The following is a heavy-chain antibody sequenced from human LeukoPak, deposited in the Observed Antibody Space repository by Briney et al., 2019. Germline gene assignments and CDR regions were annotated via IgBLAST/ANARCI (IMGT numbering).Heavy chain of an antibody. CDR3: ARDCSSTSCEGDAFDI. J-gene: IGHJ3*02. CDR2: IYHSGST. Sequence: KTSETLSLTCTVSGYSISSGYYWGWIRQPPGKGLEWIGSIYHSGSTYYNPSLKSRVTISVDTSKNQFSLKLSSVTAADTAVYYCARDCSSTSCEGDAFDIWGQGTMVTVSS. V-gene: IGHV4-38-2*02. CDR1: GYSISSGYY. D-gene: IGHD2-2*01.